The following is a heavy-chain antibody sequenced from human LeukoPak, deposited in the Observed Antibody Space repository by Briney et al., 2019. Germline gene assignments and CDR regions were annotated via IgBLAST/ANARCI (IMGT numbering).Heavy chain of an antibody. D-gene: IGHD3-22*01. Sequence: GGSLRLSCAASGFTFSSYGMHWVRQAPGKGLEWVAVISYDGSNKYYADSVKGRFTISRDNSKNTLYLQMNSLRAEDTAVYYCARGEYHYYDSSGYYSDYWGQGTLVTVSS. CDR3: ARGEYHYYDSSGYYSDY. J-gene: IGHJ4*02. CDR1: GFTFSSYG. CDR2: ISYDGSNK. V-gene: IGHV3-30*03.